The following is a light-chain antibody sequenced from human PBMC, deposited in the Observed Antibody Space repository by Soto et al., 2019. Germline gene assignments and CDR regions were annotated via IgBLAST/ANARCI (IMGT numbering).Light chain of an antibody. CDR3: QQTYSTPHT. CDR2: AAI. CDR1: QTITTY. V-gene: IGKV1-39*01. Sequence: DIQMTQSPSSLSASVGDRVTITCQASQTITTYLNWYQHKPGKAPKLLIYAAISLQSGVPSRLSGSGSGTDFTLTISSLQPEDFATYYCQQTYSTPHTFGQGTKVDIK. J-gene: IGKJ2*01.